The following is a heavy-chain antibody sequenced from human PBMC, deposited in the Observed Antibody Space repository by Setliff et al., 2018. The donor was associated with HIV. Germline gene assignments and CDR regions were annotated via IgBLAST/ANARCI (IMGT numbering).Heavy chain of an antibody. V-gene: IGHV1-2*02. CDR3: ARDAGAPGRGNPLDY. CDR1: GYTFTVNH. J-gene: IGHJ4*02. Sequence: GASVKVSCKTSGYTFTVNHLHWVRQAPGQGVEWVGKIGPDSGDTFYAQKFQGRVTLTRDTSITTAYMELSTLRDDDTAVYYCARDAGAPGRGNPLDYWGQGTLVTVSS. D-gene: IGHD3-10*01. CDR2: IGPDSGDT.